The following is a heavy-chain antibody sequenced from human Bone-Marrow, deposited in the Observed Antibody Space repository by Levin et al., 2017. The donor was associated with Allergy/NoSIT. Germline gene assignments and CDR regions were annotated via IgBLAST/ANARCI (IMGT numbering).Heavy chain of an antibody. CDR1: GGTFSNCA. V-gene: IGHV1-69*13. Sequence: SVKVSCKASGGTFSNCALNWVRQAPGQGLEWLGGIIPMFGSPNYARKFRGRVAITADESTSTAYMELGSLTSEDTAVYYCAREEGVIRFFDRGPGVWGRGTTVTVTS. D-gene: IGHD3-9*01. CDR3: AREEGVIRFFDRGPGV. J-gene: IGHJ6*04. CDR2: IIPMFGSP.